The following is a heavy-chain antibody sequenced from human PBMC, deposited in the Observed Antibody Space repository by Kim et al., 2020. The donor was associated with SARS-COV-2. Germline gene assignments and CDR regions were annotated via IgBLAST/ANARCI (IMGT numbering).Heavy chain of an antibody. CDR1: GFTFSNAW. V-gene: IGHV3-15*01. Sequence: GGSLRLSCAASGFTFSNAWMSWVRQAPGKGLEWVGRIKSKTDGGTTDYAAPVKGRFTISRDDSKNTLYLQMNSLKTEDTAVYYCTTAPPVITMIVVVPSDYWGQGTLVTVSS. D-gene: IGHD3-22*01. J-gene: IGHJ4*02. CDR2: IKSKTDGGTT. CDR3: TTAPPVITMIVVVPSDY.